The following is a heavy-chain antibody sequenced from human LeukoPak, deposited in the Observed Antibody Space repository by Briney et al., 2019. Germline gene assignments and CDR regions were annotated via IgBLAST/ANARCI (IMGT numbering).Heavy chain of an antibody. CDR3: ARQGGSGYDNNWFDP. CDR2: IYHSGST. Sequence: SETLSLTCAVSGYSISSGYYWGWIRQPPEKGLEWVGSIYHSGSTYYNPSLKSRVTISVDTSKNQFSLKLSSVTAADTAVYYCARQGGSGYDNNWFDPWGQGTLVTVSS. V-gene: IGHV4-38-2*01. D-gene: IGHD3-22*01. J-gene: IGHJ5*02. CDR1: GYSISSGYY.